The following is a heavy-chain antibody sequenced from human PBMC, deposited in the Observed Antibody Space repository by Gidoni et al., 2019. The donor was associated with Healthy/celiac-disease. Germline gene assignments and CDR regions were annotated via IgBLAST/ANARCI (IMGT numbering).Heavy chain of an antibody. Sequence: EVQLVESGGGLVQPGRSLRLACTASGFTFDDYAMSWFRQAPGKGREWVRFTRSKTYSGTTEYAAPVKGRFTISRDDSKSIAYLQMNSLKTEDTAVYYCTRSSSWYGYFDCWGQGTLVTVSS. V-gene: IGHV3-49*03. D-gene: IGHD6-13*01. CDR1: GFTFDDYA. J-gene: IGHJ4*02. CDR2: TRSKTYSGTT. CDR3: TRSSSWYGYFDC.